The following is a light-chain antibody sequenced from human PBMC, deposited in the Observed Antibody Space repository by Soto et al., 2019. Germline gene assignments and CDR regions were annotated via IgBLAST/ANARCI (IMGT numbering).Light chain of an antibody. CDR3: SSYAGSSTAVI. CDR1: RSDVGAYNY. CDR2: EVT. V-gene: IGLV2-14*01. J-gene: IGLJ2*01. Sequence: QSALTQPASVSGSPGQSIAISCTGTRSDVGAYNYVSWYQQHPCKAPKLMISEVTNRPSGVSDRFSGSKSGNTASLTISGLQAEDEAAYYCSSYAGSSTAVIFGGGTQLTVL.